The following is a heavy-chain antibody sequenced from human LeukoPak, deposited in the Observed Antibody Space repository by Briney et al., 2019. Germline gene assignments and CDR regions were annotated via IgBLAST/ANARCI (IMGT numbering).Heavy chain of an antibody. CDR3: ATDRGFYGGNSEYYFDY. V-gene: IGHV1-24*01. D-gene: IGHD4-23*01. Sequence: ASVKVSCKVPGYTLTELSMHWVRRAPGKGLEWMGGFDPEDGEAIYAQKFQGRVTMTEDTSTDTAYMELSSLRSEDTAVYYCATDRGFYGGNSEYYFDYWGQGTLVTVSS. J-gene: IGHJ4*02. CDR2: FDPEDGEA. CDR1: GYTLTELS.